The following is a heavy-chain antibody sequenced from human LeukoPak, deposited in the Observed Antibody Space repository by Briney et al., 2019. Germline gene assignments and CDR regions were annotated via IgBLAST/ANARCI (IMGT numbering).Heavy chain of an antibody. CDR1: GDSFSTFG. D-gene: IGHD5-18*01. V-gene: IGHV1-18*01. Sequence: ASVKVSCKASGDSFSTFGVGWVRQAPGQGLDWLGWISPYNGNTNCAHNFQGRVTMTTDTSTSVVYMEMRSLTSADTAVYYCARGKKVTAFDYWGLGTLVTVSS. CDR2: ISPYNGNT. J-gene: IGHJ4*02. CDR3: ARGKKVTAFDY.